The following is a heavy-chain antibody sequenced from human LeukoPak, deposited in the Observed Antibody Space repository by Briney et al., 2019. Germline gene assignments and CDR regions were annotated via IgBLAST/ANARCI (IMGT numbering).Heavy chain of an antibody. CDR1: GFTFSSYR. CDR3: ARDGVYYYDSSGYYID. D-gene: IGHD3-22*01. Sequence: RPGGSLRLSCAASGFTFSSYRMNWVRQAPGKGLEWVSYISSSSSTIYYADSVKGRFTISRDNAKNSLYLQMNSLRAEDTAGYYCARDGVYYYDSSGYYIDWGQGTLVTVSS. CDR2: ISSSSSTI. J-gene: IGHJ4*02. V-gene: IGHV3-48*04.